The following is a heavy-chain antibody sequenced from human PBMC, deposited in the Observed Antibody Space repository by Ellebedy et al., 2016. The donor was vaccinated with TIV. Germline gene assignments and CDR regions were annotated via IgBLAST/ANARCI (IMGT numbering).Heavy chain of an antibody. CDR1: GFMFNTYA. CDR3: ATHYDILPGQYRGFDY. D-gene: IGHD3-9*01. J-gene: IGHJ4*02. CDR2: ISGSGGTT. V-gene: IGHV3-23*01. Sequence: PGGSLRLSCAASGFMFNTYAMSWVRQAPGRGLEWVSTISGSGGTTYYVDSMKGRFTISRDNSKNTLYLQMNSLRAEDTAVYYCATHYDILPGQYRGFDYWGQGTLVTVSS.